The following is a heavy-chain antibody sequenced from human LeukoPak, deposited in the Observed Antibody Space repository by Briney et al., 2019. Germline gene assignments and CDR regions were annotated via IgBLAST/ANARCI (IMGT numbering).Heavy chain of an antibody. D-gene: IGHD6-13*01. J-gene: IGHJ4*02. V-gene: IGHV4-4*02. Sequence: PSETLSLTCAVSGGSISSSNWWSWVRQPPGKWLEWIGEISHSGSTNYKASLKSRITISVDKSSKQFFLNLSSVTAADTAVFYCARRQQLGNFDYWGQGILVTVSS. CDR2: ISHSGST. CDR3: ARRQQLGNFDY. CDR1: GGSISSSNW.